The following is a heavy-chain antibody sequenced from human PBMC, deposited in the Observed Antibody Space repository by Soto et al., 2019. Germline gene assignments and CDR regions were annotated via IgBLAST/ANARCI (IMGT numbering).Heavy chain of an antibody. D-gene: IGHD2-21*02. Sequence: PSETLSLTCTVSGGSISSSSYYWGWIRQPPGKGLEWIGSIYYSGSTYYNTSLKSRVTISVDTSKNQFSLKLSSVTAADTAVYYFARHALSISDSTLAYYYMDVWGKGTTVTVSS. CDR3: ARHALSISDSTLAYYYMDV. CDR1: GGSISSSSYY. J-gene: IGHJ6*03. V-gene: IGHV4-39*01. CDR2: IYYSGST.